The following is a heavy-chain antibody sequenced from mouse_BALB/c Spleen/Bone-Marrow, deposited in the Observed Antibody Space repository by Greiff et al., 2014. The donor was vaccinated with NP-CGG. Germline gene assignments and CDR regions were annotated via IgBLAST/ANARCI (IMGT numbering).Heavy chain of an antibody. V-gene: IGHV14-3*02. J-gene: IGHJ4*01. CDR2: IDPANGNT. D-gene: IGHD4-1*01. CDR3: ARWEYYAMDY. Sequence: EVQLQQSGAELVKPGASVKSSCTASGFNIKDTYMHWVKQRPEQGLEWIGRIDPANGNTKYDPKFQGKPTITADTSSNTAYLQLSSLTSEDTAVYYCARWEYYAMDYWGQGTSVTVSS. CDR1: GFNIKDTY.